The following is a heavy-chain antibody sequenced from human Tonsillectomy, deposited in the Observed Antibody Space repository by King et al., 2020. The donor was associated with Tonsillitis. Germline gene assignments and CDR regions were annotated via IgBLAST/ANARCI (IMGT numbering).Heavy chain of an antibody. Sequence: QLQESGPGLVKPSETLSLTCTVSGGSISSSSYYWGWIRQPPGKGLEWIGSIYYSGSTYYNPSLKSRVTISVDTSKNQFSLKLSSVTAADTAVYYGARLDVVVAAAGTSDYFDYWGQGTLVTVSS. V-gene: IGHV4-39*01. J-gene: IGHJ4*02. CDR2: IYYSGST. CDR3: ARLDVVVAAAGTSDYFDY. D-gene: IGHD6-13*01. CDR1: GGSISSSSYY.